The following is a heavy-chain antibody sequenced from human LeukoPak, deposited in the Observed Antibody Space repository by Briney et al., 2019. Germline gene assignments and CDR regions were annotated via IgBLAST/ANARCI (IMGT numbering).Heavy chain of an antibody. Sequence: ASVKVSCKVSGYTLTELSMHWVRQAPGKGLEWMGGFDPEDGETIYAQKFQGRVTMTEDTSTDTAYMELSSLRSEDTAVYYCATVLGRSGSYYLDYWGQGTLVTVSS. V-gene: IGHV1-24*01. CDR1: GYTLTELS. D-gene: IGHD1-26*01. CDR3: ATVLGRSGSYYLDY. J-gene: IGHJ4*02. CDR2: FDPEDGET.